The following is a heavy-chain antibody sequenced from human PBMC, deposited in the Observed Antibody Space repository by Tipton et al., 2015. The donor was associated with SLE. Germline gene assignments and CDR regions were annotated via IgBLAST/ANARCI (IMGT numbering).Heavy chain of an antibody. V-gene: IGHV4-34*01. Sequence: TLSLTCAVYGGSFSGYYWSWIRQPPGKGLEWIGEINHSGSTNYNPSLKSRVTISVDTSKNQFSLKLSSVTAADTAVYYCARDRGTHYWGQGTLVTVSS. CDR3: ARDRGTHY. D-gene: IGHD3-10*01. J-gene: IGHJ4*02. CDR2: INHSGST. CDR1: GGSFSGYY.